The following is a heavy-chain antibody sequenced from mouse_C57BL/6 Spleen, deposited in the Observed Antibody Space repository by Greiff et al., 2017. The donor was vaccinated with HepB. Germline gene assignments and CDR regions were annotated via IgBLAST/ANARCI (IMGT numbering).Heavy chain of an antibody. J-gene: IGHJ3*01. CDR2: IDPEDGDT. V-gene: IGHV14-1*01. CDR1: GFNIKDYY. D-gene: IGHD1-1*01. CDR3: TTQGLYYGSSEAWFAY. Sequence: VHVKQSGAELVRPGASVKLSCTASGFNIKDYYMHWVKQRPEQGLEWIGRIDPEDGDTESAPKFQGKATMTADTSSNTASLQLSSLTSEDTAVYYCTTQGLYYGSSEAWFAYWGQGTLVTVSA.